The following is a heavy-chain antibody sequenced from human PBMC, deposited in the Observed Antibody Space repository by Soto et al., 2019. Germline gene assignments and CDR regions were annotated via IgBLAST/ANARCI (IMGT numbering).Heavy chain of an antibody. D-gene: IGHD6-13*01. J-gene: IGHJ4*02. Sequence: SETLSLTCTVSGDSISSYYWGWIRQPPGKGLEWIGYIHYSGSTNYNPSLKSRVTISVDTSKTQFSLKLSSVTAADTAVYYCARVISTTWYVDYWGQGTLVTVSS. CDR1: GDSISSYY. CDR2: IHYSGST. CDR3: ARVISTTWYVDY. V-gene: IGHV4-59*08.